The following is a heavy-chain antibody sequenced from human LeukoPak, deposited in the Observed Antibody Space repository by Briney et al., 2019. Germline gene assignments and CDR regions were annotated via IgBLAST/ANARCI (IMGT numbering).Heavy chain of an antibody. D-gene: IGHD4-17*01. CDR2: INSDGTTT. V-gene: IGHV3-74*01. CDR1: GFSFSRYW. CDR3: ASSGITVTGSYYYYMDV. Sequence: GGSLRLSCAASGFSFSRYWTFWVRQAPGNGLVCVSRINSDGTTTNYADSVKGRFTISRDNAKNTLSLQLNSLRAEDTAVYYCASSGITVTGSYYYYMDVWGKGTTVTVSS. J-gene: IGHJ6*03.